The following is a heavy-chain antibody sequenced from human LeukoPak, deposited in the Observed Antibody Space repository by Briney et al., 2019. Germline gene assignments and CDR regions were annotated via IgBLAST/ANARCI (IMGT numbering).Heavy chain of an antibody. CDR3: ARAHYSGSFGY. D-gene: IGHD1-26*01. CDR2: INWNGGST. V-gene: IGHV3-20*04. J-gene: IGHJ4*02. CDR1: GFIFDDYG. Sequence: TGGSLRLSCAASGFIFDDYGMSWLRQAPGKGLECFSGINWNGGSTGYADSVKGRFTISRDNAKNSLYLHMNSLRAEDTALYYCARAHYSGSFGYWGQGTLVTASS.